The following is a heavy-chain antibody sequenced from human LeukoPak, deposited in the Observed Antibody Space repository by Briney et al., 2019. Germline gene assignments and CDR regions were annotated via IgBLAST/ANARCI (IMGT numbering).Heavy chain of an antibody. CDR2: IYYSGTT. J-gene: IGHJ4*02. D-gene: IGHD6-19*01. CDR1: GGSISSYY. V-gene: IGHV4-59*01. Sequence: SETLSLTCTVSGGSISSYYWSWIRQPPGKGLEWIGYIYYSGTTNYNPSLKSRVTISVATSKNLFSLNLSSVTAADTAVYYCARGGGGEYSSGWYDYWGQGTLVTVSS. CDR3: ARGGGGEYSSGWYDY.